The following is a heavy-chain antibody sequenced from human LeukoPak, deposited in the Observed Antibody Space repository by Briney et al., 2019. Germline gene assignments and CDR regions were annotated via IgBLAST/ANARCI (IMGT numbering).Heavy chain of an antibody. J-gene: IGHJ4*02. CDR2: ISWNSGSV. D-gene: IGHD3-3*01. V-gene: IGHV3-9*01. Sequence: GGSLRLSCVASGLIFDDHAMYWVRQVPGKGLDWVSRISWNSGSVGYADSVKGRFTISRDNAKNSLYLQMNSLRPEDTALYYCAKGIFGVALGYWGQGTLVTVSS. CDR1: GLIFDDHA. CDR3: AKGIFGVALGY.